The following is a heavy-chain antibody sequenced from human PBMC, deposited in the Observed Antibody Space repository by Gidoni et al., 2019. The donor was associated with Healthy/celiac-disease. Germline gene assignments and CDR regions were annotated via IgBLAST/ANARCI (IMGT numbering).Heavy chain of an antibody. Sequence: QVQLQESGPGLVKPSETLSLTCTVSGGSISSYYWSWIRQPAGKGLEWIGRIYTSGSTNYNPSLKSRVTMSVDTSKNQFSLKLSSVTAADTAVYYCARDGGYDSSGYHYDPFDYWGQGTLVTVSS. V-gene: IGHV4-4*07. CDR2: IYTSGST. D-gene: IGHD3-22*01. CDR3: ARDGGYDSSGYHYDPFDY. CDR1: GGSISSYY. J-gene: IGHJ4*02.